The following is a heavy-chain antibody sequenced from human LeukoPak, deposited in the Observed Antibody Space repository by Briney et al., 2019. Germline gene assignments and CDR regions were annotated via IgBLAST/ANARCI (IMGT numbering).Heavy chain of an antibody. Sequence: SSETLSLTCTVSIGSINSYYWGWVRQPAGKGLEWIGRIYTTGTTNYSPSLKSRLSMSIDTSTNQFSLTLRSVTAADTAVYYCGRQGYTASYYFLDYWSQGTLVTVSS. D-gene: IGHD1-26*01. V-gene: IGHV4-4*07. CDR1: IGSINSYY. CDR2: IYTTGTT. J-gene: IGHJ4*02. CDR3: GRQGYTASYYFLDY.